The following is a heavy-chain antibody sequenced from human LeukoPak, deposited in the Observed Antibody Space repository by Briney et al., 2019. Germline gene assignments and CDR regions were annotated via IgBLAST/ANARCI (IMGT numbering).Heavy chain of an antibody. CDR2: ISGSGGST. J-gene: IGHJ4*02. D-gene: IGHD3-22*01. V-gene: IGHV3-23*01. CDR3: AADSSGYYRGDY. CDR1: GFAFSTYN. Sequence: GGSLRLSCAASGFAFSTYNMNWVRQAPGKGLEWVSAISGSGGSTYYADSVKGRFTISRDNSKNTLFLQMNSLRAEDTAVYYCAADSSGYYRGDYWGQGTLVTVSS.